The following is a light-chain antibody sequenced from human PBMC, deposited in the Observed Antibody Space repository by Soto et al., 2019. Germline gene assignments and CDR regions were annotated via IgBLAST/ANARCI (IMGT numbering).Light chain of an antibody. CDR1: QSVSSSY. CDR2: GAS. J-gene: IGKJ4*01. V-gene: IGKV3-20*01. CDR3: QQYGSSLFT. Sequence: EIVLTQSPGTLSLSPGERATLSCRASQSVSSSYLAWYQQKPGQAPRLLIYGASSRATGIPDRFSGNGSGTDFTLTISRLEPEDFAVYYCQQYGSSLFTFGGGTKVEIK.